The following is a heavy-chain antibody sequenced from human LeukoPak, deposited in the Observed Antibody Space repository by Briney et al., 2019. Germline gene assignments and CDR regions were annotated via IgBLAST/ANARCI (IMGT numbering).Heavy chain of an antibody. J-gene: IGHJ4*02. CDR1: GFTFSSYS. CDR3: ARDVYYYGSGSYFLDY. V-gene: IGHV4-39*07. Sequence: GSLRLSCAASGFTFSSYSMNWVRQAPGKGLEWIGSIYYSGSTYYNTSLKSRVTISVDTSKNQFSLKLSSVTAADTAVYYCARDVYYYGSGSYFLDYWGQGTLVTVSS. D-gene: IGHD3-10*01. CDR2: IYYSGST.